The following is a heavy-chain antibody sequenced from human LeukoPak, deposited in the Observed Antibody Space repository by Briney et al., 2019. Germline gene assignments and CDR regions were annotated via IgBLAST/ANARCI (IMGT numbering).Heavy chain of an antibody. J-gene: IGHJ4*02. Sequence: GGSLRLSCAASGFTFSDYYMNWIRQAPGKGLEWLSYISGSASTIYYAGSVKGRFTISRDNAKNSLYLQMNSLRAEDTAVYYCARASRIAARPRDFDYWGQGTLVTVSS. CDR3: ARASRIAARPRDFDY. CDR2: ISGSASTI. D-gene: IGHD6-6*01. CDR1: GFTFSDYY. V-gene: IGHV3-11*01.